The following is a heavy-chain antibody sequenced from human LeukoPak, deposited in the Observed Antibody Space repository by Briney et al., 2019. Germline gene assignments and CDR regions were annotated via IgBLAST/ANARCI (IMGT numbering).Heavy chain of an antibody. D-gene: IGHD3-22*01. CDR1: GGSISSYY. CDR3: ARDGSEDYYDRSGYYTFFDS. V-gene: IGHV4-59*12. J-gene: IGHJ4*02. CDR2: IYYSGST. Sequence: ETLSLTCTVSGGSISSYYWSWIRQPPGKGLEWIGYIYYSGSTNYNPSLKSRVTISVDKSKNQFSLNLISVTAADTAVYYCARDGSEDYYDRSGYYTFFDSWGQGTLVTVSS.